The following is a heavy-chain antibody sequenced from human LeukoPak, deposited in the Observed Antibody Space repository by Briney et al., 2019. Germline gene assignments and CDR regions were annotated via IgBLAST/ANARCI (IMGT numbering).Heavy chain of an antibody. CDR3: AREGGDSSGYYHDY. D-gene: IGHD3-22*01. CDR1: GGSISSGGYY. Sequence: PSETLSLTCTVSGGSISSGGYYWSWIRQHPGKGLEWIGYIYYSGSTYYNPSLKSRVTISVDTSKNQFSLKLSSVTAADTAVYYCAREGGDSSGYYHDYWGQGTLVTVSS. CDR2: IYYSGST. V-gene: IGHV4-31*03. J-gene: IGHJ4*02.